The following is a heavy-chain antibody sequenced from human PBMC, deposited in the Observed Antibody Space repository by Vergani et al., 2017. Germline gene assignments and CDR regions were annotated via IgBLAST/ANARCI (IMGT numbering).Heavy chain of an antibody. Sequence: VQLLESGGGLVQPGGSLRLFCAASGFTFSSYVMSWVRQAPGKGLEWVAVISYNGSNKYYADSVKGRFTISRDNSKNTLYLQMNSLRAEDTAVYYCAKDLHLSATITTIMDVWGQGTTVTVSS. CDR3: AKDLHLSATITTIMDV. D-gene: IGHD5-12*01. CDR2: ISYNGSNK. J-gene: IGHJ6*02. V-gene: IGHV3-30*18. CDR1: GFTFSSYV.